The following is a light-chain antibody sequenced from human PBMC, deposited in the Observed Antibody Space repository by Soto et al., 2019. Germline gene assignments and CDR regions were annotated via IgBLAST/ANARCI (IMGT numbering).Light chain of an antibody. CDR3: GTDHGSGSNFVEV. J-gene: IGLJ2*01. Sequence: QPVLTQSPSASASLGASVTLTCTLTSGYSNYKVDWYQQRPGKGPRFVMRVGTGGIVGSKGDGIPDRFSVLGSGLNRYLTIKNIQEEDEGDYYCGTDHGSGSNFVEVFGGGTKLTVL. CDR1: SGYSNYK. V-gene: IGLV9-49*01. CDR2: VGTGGIVG.